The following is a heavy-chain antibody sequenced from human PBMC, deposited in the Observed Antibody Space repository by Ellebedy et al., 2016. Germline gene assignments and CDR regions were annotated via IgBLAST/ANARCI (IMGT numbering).Heavy chain of an antibody. CDR1: GFTFSSYG. V-gene: IGHV3-33*08. Sequence: GGSLRLXCAASGFTFSSYGMHWVRQAPGKGLEWVAVIWYDGSNKYYADSVKGRFTISRDNSKNTLYLQMNSLRAEDTAVYYCARGDYDFWSGYYTNWFDPWGQGTLVTVSS. CDR3: ARGDYDFWSGYYTNWFDP. D-gene: IGHD3-3*01. J-gene: IGHJ5*02. CDR2: IWYDGSNK.